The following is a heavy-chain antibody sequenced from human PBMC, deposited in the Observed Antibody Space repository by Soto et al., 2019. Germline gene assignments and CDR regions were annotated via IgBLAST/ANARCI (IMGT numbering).Heavy chain of an antibody. CDR1: GYTFTSYA. J-gene: IGHJ5*02. CDR2: INAGNGNT. V-gene: IGHV1-3*01. Sequence: GASVKVSCKASGYTFTSYAMHWVRQAPGQRLEWMGWINAGNGNTKYSQKFQGRVTITRDTSASTAYMELSSLRSEDTAVYYCARDIALLWFGELVGDHGLDPWGQGTLVTVSS. CDR3: ARDIALLWFGELVGDHGLDP. D-gene: IGHD3-10*01.